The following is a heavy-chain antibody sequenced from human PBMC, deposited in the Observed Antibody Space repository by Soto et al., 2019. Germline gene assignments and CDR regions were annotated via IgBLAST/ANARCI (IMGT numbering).Heavy chain of an antibody. CDR2: IYYSGST. CDR3: ASSIVGATSRFFDY. V-gene: IGHV4-59*01. CDR1: GGSISSYY. Sequence: SETLSLTCTVSGGSISSYYWSWIRQPPGKGLEWIGYIYYSGSTNYNPSLKSRVTISVDTSKNQFSLKLSSVTAADTAVYYCASSIVGATSRFFDYWGQGTLVTVSS. J-gene: IGHJ4*02. D-gene: IGHD1-26*01.